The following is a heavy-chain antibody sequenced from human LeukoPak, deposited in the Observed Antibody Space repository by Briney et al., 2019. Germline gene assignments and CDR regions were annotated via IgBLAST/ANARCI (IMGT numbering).Heavy chain of an antibody. CDR1: GFTFSDSA. V-gene: IGHV3-73*01. CDR2: IRSKTKSYAT. D-gene: IGHD5-24*01. Sequence: GGSLRLSCAASGFTFSDSAMHWVRQASGKGLEWVGRIRSKTKSYATAYAASVKGRFTISRDASKNTAYLQMNSLRTEDTAVYYCTTRRWPQEMATIAYYFNYWGQGTPVTVSS. J-gene: IGHJ4*02. CDR3: TTRRWPQEMATIAYYFNY.